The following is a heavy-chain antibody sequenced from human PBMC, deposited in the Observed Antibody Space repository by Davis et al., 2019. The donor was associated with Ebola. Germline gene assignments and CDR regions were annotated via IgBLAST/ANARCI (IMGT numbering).Heavy chain of an antibody. D-gene: IGHD6-19*01. V-gene: IGHV3-23*01. CDR1: GFTFSRYW. Sequence: ALKISCAASGFTFSRYWMHWVRQAPGKGLEWVSAISGSGGSTYYADSVKGRFTISRDNSKNTLYLQMNSLRAEDTAVYYCAKGYSSGWFPWFDPWGQGTLVTVSS. J-gene: IGHJ5*02. CDR3: AKGYSSGWFPWFDP. CDR2: ISGSGGST.